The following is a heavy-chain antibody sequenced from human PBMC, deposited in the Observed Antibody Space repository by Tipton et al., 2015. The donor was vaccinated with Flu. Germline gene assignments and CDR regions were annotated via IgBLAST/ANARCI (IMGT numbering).Heavy chain of an antibody. CDR2: ISGSGEST. CDR3: AKTRITMVQGVIPYFDY. CDR1: GFTFDDYA. D-gene: IGHD3-10*01. Sequence: SLRLSCAASGFTFDDYAMHWVRQAPGKGLEWLSAISGSGESTYYADSVKGRFTISRDKSENTLSLQMNSLRAEDTAVYYCAKTRITMVQGVIPYFDYWGQGTLVTVSS. V-gene: IGHV3-23*01. J-gene: IGHJ4*02.